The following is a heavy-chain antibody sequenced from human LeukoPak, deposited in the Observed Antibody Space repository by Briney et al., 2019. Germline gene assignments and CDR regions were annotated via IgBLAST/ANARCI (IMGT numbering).Heavy chain of an antibody. J-gene: IGHJ4*02. CDR1: GGSISSGGYS. D-gene: IGHD3-22*01. V-gene: IGHV4-30-2*01. CDR3: ARGDSSGYYRYFDY. Sequence: TLSLTCAVSGGSISSGGYSWSWIRQPPGKGLEWIGYIYHSGSTYYNPSLKSRVTISVDRSKNQFSLKLSSVTAADTAVYYCARGDSSGYYRYFDYWGQGTLVTVSS. CDR2: IYHSGST.